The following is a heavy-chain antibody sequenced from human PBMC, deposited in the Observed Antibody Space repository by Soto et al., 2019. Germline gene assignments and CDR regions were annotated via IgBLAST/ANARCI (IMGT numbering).Heavy chain of an antibody. CDR1: GVSVSSGSYY. Sequence: QVQLQESGPGLVKPSETLFITCTVSGVSVSSGSYYWSWIRQPPGKGLEWIGYIYYSGSTNYNPSLKSRVTISGDTSKNQFSLKLSSVTAADTAVYYCVREIWFSRGGLCMDVWGQGTTVTVSS. CDR3: VREIWFSRGGLCMDV. V-gene: IGHV4-61*01. CDR2: IYYSGST. D-gene: IGHD3-9*01. J-gene: IGHJ6*02.